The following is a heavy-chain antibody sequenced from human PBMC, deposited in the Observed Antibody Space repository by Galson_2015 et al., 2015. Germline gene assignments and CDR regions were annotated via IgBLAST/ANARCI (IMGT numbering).Heavy chain of an antibody. D-gene: IGHD3-10*01. J-gene: IGHJ4*02. Sequence: SVKVSCKASGYTCTSYYMHWVRQAPGQGLEWRGIINPSGGSTSYAQKFQGRVTMTSDTSTSTVYMELSSLRSEDTVVYYSARDMGTSSYGSGTLAYWGQGTLVTVSS. CDR3: ARDMGTSSYGSGTLAY. V-gene: IGHV1-46*01. CDR2: INPSGGST. CDR1: GYTCTSYY.